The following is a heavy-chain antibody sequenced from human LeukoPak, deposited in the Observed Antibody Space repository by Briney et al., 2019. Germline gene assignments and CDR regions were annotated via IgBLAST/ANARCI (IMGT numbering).Heavy chain of an antibody. Sequence: GGSLRLSCAASGFTFSSYSMNWVRQAPGKGLEWVSSISSSSSYIYYADSVKGRFTISRDNAKNSLYLQMNSLRAEDTAVYYCARDYIAAENWFDPWGQGTLVTVSS. CDR2: ISSSSSYI. V-gene: IGHV3-21*04. CDR3: ARDYIAAENWFDP. J-gene: IGHJ5*02. D-gene: IGHD6-13*01. CDR1: GFTFSSYS.